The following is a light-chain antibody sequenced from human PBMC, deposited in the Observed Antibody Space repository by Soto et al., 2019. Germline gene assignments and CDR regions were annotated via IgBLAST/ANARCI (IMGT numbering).Light chain of an antibody. CDR3: QQYNSYWT. J-gene: IGKJ1*01. CDR2: DAS. V-gene: IGKV1-5*01. Sequence: DIQMTQSPSTLSASVGDRVTITCWASQSINRWLAWYQQKPGKAPKLLIYDASSLESGVPPRFSGSGSGTEFTLTISSLQPDDFATYYCQQYNSYWTFCQGTKVEIK. CDR1: QSINRW.